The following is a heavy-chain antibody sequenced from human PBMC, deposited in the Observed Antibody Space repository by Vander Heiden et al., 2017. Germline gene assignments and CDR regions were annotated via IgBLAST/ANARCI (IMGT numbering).Heavy chain of an antibody. Sequence: QVQLQESGPGLVKSSETLSLTCSVSGDFISTSSWSWSWIRQPPGRGPEWIGFISYNGNTKFNPSLKSRVSISMDTSNNHFSLSVTSVTPADTAVYYCARLSTTVTSSGRFDPWGQGTLVIVSS. CDR1: GDFISTSSWS. CDR3: ARLSTTVTSSGRFDP. D-gene: IGHD4-17*01. CDR2: ISYNGNT. J-gene: IGHJ5*02. V-gene: IGHV4-59*12.